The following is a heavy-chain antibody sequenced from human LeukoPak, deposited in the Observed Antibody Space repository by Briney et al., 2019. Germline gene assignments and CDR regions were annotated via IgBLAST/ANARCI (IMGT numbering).Heavy chain of an antibody. D-gene: IGHD3-10*01. CDR3: AKDGRLWFGELSYFDY. Sequence: GGSLRLSCVASGFTLSNYWMSWVRQAPGKGLEWVANIKQDGSEKYYVDSVEGRFTISRDNAKNSLDLQMNSLRAEDSAVYYCAKDGRLWFGELSYFDYWGQGTLVTVSS. J-gene: IGHJ4*02. V-gene: IGHV3-7*01. CDR2: IKQDGSEK. CDR1: GFTLSNYW.